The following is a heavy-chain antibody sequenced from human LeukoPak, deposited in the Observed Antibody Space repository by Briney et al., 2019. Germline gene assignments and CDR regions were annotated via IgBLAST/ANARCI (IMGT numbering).Heavy chain of an antibody. J-gene: IGHJ6*02. V-gene: IGHV3-7*01. D-gene: IGHD2-15*01. CDR1: GFTFSTYW. Sequence: GGSLRLSCAASGFTFSTYWTSWVRQAPGKGLEWVASIKQDGSEKYYVDSVKGRFTISRDNAKNSLSLQMNSLRAEDMAVYYCARDDWAASRFYGMDVWGRGTTVTVSS. CDR2: IKQDGSEK. CDR3: ARDDWAASRFYGMDV.